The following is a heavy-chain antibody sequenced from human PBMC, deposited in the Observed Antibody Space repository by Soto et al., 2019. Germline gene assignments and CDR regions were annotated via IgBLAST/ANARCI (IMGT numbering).Heavy chain of an antibody. Sequence: SLRLSCAASGFTFSDYYMRWIRQAPGKGLERVSYISSSGSTIYYADSVKGRFTSSRDNAKNSLYLQMNSLRAEDTAVYYFARFPAFFYYYYYMDVWGKGTTVTVSS. J-gene: IGHJ6*03. V-gene: IGHV3-11*01. CDR2: ISSSGSTI. CDR1: GFTFSDYY. D-gene: IGHD3-16*01. CDR3: ARFPAFFYYYYYMDV.